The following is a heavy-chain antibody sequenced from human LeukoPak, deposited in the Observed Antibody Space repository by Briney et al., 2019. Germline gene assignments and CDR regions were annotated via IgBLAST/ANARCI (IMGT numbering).Heavy chain of an antibody. Sequence: GGSLRLSCAVSGFTVSSQYISWVRQAPGKGLEGVSIIYSDGTTYYTDSVTGRFTISRGNFKNTVYLQMTSLRTEDTAMYYCARATTITTIYDYWGQGTLVTVSS. CDR3: ARATTITTIYDY. CDR1: GFTVSSQY. V-gene: IGHV3-66*01. CDR2: IYSDGTT. J-gene: IGHJ4*02. D-gene: IGHD1-1*01.